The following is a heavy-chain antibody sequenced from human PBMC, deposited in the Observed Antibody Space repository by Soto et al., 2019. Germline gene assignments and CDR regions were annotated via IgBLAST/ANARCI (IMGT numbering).Heavy chain of an antibody. CDR3: ARANVSGHFDW. CDR2: MFYSGST. V-gene: IGHV4-31*03. J-gene: IGHJ4*02. Sequence: SETLSLTCTVSGASISSGRSYWSWIRQHPGKGVERSGYMFYSGSTYYHPSPKRRVNISADTSKNQFSMRNTSVTPAATAVYYGARANVSGHFDWLGQGTLVTVSS. D-gene: IGHD2-8*01. CDR1: GASISSGRSY.